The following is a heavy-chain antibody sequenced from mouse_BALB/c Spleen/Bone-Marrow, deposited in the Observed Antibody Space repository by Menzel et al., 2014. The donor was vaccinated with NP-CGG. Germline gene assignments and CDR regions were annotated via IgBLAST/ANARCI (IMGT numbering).Heavy chain of an antibody. Sequence: EVMLVESGGGLVQPGGSLRLSCATSGFTFTDYYMNWVRQPPGKALEWLGFIRNKANGYTTEYSASVKGRFTISRDNSQNILYLRMNTLRAEDSATYYCARDKGRVFFDYWGQGTALTVSS. CDR3: ARDKGRVFFDY. CDR2: IRNKANGYTT. V-gene: IGHV7-3*02. J-gene: IGHJ2*01. CDR1: GFTFTDYY.